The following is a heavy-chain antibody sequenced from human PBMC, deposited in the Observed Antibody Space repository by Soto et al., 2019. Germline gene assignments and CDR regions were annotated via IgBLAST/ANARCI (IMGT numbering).Heavy chain of an antibody. Sequence: GGSLRLSCAASGFTLSNIGMQWVRQAPGKGLEWVAVISAGGNTKYYADSVKGRFTISRDNSKNTLFLQMNSLRTEGTAVYYCAKESGGERYAAYFDLWGQGTLVTVSS. D-gene: IGHD2-21*01. CDR3: AKESGGERYAAYFDL. V-gene: IGHV3-30*18. CDR1: GFTLSNIG. CDR2: ISAGGNTK. J-gene: IGHJ4*02.